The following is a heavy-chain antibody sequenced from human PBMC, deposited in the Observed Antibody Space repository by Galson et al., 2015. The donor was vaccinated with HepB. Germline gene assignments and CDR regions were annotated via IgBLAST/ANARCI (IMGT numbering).Heavy chain of an antibody. CDR2: IKQDGSEK. D-gene: IGHD2-8*01. CDR1: GFTFSSYW. V-gene: IGHV3-7*01. CDR3: ARDMLSALPWYFDL. J-gene: IGHJ2*01. Sequence: SLRLSCAASGFTFSSYWMSWVRQAPGKGLEWVANIKQDGSEKYYVDSVKGRFTISRDNAKNSLYLQMNSLRAEDTAVYYCARDMLSALPWYFDLWGRGTLVTVSS.